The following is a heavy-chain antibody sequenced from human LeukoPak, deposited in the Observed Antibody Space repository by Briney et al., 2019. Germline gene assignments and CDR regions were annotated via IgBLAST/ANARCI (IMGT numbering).Heavy chain of an antibody. D-gene: IGHD3-10*01. CDR2: ISGSGGST. CDR1: GFTFSSYG. J-gene: IGHJ4*02. CDR3: ARVPYYYGSGSPIDY. Sequence: QPGGSLRLSCAASGFTFSSYGMSWVRQAPGKGLEWVSAISGSGGSTYYADSVKGRFTTSRDNSKNTLYLQMDSLRAEDTAVYYCARVPYYYGSGSPIDYWGQGTLVTVSS. V-gene: IGHV3-23*01.